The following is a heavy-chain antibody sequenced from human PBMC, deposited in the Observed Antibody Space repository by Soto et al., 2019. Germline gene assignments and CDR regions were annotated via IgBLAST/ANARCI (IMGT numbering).Heavy chain of an antibody. CDR1: GVSFSGYY. J-gene: IGHJ5*02. CDR2: INHSGST. CDR3: ARGVFRAVAGLGVGWFDP. Sequence: SETLSLTCAVRGVSFSGYYWSGIRQPPGKGLEWIGEINHSGSTNYSPSLKSRVTISVDTSKNQFSLQLNSVTPEDTAVYYCARGVFRAVAGLGVGWFDPWGQGTLVTVSS. D-gene: IGHD6-19*01. V-gene: IGHV4-34*01.